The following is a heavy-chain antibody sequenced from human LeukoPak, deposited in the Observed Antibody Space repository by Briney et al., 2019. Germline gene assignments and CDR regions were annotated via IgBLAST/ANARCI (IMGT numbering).Heavy chain of an antibody. D-gene: IGHD2-15*01. Sequence: PGGSLRLSCAASGFAFSSYSMNWVRQAPGKGLEWVSSISSSSSYIYYADSVKGRFTISRDNAKNSLYLQMNSLRAEDTAVYYCARALYCSGGSCDNRAFDIWGQGTMVTVSS. CDR1: GFAFSSYS. V-gene: IGHV3-21*01. CDR2: ISSSSSYI. J-gene: IGHJ3*02. CDR3: ARALYCSGGSCDNRAFDI.